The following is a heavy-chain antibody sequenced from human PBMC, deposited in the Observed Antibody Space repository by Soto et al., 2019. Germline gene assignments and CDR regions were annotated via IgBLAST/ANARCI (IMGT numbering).Heavy chain of an antibody. Sequence: QITLKESGPTLVKPTQTLTLTCTFSGFSLSTSGVGVGWIRQPPGKALGWLALIYWDDDKRYSPSLKSRLTITKDTSKNQVVLTMTNMDPVDTATYYCAYTGRGYYDILTGYYRRRTTSWGQGTLVTVSS. CDR3: AYTGRGYYDILTGYYRRRTTS. J-gene: IGHJ4*02. CDR1: GFSLSTSGVG. D-gene: IGHD3-9*01. V-gene: IGHV2-5*02. CDR2: IYWDDDK.